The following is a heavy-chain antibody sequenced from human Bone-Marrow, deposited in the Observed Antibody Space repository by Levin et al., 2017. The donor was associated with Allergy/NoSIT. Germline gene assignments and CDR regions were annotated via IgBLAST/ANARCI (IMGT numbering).Heavy chain of an antibody. CDR3: TRAYEGDASNTNWFDP. CDR2: IRSKRNAYAT. Sequence: QPGGSLRLSCAASGFTFSGSNIHWVRQASGKGLEWVGRIRSKRNAYATVYAESVKGRFTISRDDSKNTAYLQMNSLKIEDTAMYHCTRAYEGDASNTNWFDPWGQGTLVTVSS. D-gene: IGHD2/OR15-2a*01. V-gene: IGHV3-73*01. J-gene: IGHJ5*02. CDR1: GFTFSGSN.